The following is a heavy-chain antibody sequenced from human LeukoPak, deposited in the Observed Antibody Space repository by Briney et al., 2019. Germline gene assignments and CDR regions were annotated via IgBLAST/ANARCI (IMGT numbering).Heavy chain of an antibody. Sequence: ASVKVSCKASGYTFTSYYMHWVRQAPGQGLEWMGIINPSGGSTSYAQKFQGRVTMTRDTSTSTVYMELSSLRSEDTAVYYCARERIVVVVAATRRGHFDYWGQGTLVTVSS. CDR1: GYTFTSYY. CDR3: ARERIVVVVAATRRGHFDY. J-gene: IGHJ4*02. V-gene: IGHV1-46*01. D-gene: IGHD2-15*01. CDR2: INPSGGST.